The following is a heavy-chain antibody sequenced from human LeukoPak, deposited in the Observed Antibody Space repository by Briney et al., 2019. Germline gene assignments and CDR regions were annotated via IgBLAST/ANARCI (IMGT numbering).Heavy chain of an antibody. CDR3: ASPNLYSSGWYYFDY. V-gene: IGHV4-31*03. CDR2: IYYSGST. D-gene: IGHD6-19*01. CDR1: GGSISSGGYY. Sequence: TSQTLSLTCTVSGGSISSGGYYWSWIRQHPGKGLEWIGYIYYSGSTYYNPSLKSRVTMSVDTSKNQFSLKLSSVTAADTAVYYCASPNLYSSGWYYFDYWGQGTLVTVSS. J-gene: IGHJ4*02.